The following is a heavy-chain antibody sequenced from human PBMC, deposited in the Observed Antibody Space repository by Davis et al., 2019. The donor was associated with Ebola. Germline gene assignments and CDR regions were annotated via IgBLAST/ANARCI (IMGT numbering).Heavy chain of an antibody. Sequence: ASVPVSCMASGYTFTSYYMHWVRQAPGQGLEWMGIINPSGGSTSYAQKFQGRVTMTRDTSTSTAYMELSSLRSEDTAVYYCTSGRYAGGEDYWGQGTLVTVSS. D-gene: IGHD1-26*01. J-gene: IGHJ4*02. CDR3: TSGRYAGGEDY. CDR2: INPSGGST. CDR1: GYTFTSYY. V-gene: IGHV1-46*01.